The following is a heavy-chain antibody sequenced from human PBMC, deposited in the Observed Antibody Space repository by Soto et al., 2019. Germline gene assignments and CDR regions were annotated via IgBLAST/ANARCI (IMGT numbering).Heavy chain of an antibody. CDR1: TTSSNYY. V-gene: IGHV4-30-4*01. Sequence: TTSSNYYWSWSRQSPGEGLEWIGHIYSSGTAYYNPTLMSRVSMSIATSKNQFSLTLNSVTVADTAVYFCARELRGYSYGPGEVYWGRGTLVTVSS. CDR2: IYSSGTA. CDR3: ARELRGYSYGPGEVY. D-gene: IGHD5-18*01. J-gene: IGHJ4*02.